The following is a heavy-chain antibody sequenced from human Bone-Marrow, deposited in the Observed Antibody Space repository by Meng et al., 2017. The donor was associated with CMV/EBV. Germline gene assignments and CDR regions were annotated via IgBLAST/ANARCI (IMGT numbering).Heavy chain of an antibody. CDR3: ASPYAAARHADFDY. Sequence: GESLKISCAASGFTVSSYSMNWVRQAPEKGLEWVSSISRSGRYIYYADSVKGRFTISRDNAKNSLYLQMNSLRAEDTAVYYCASPYAAARHADFDYWGQGTLVTVSS. V-gene: IGHV3-21*01. CDR1: GFTVSSYS. J-gene: IGHJ4*02. D-gene: IGHD6-6*01. CDR2: ISRSGRYI.